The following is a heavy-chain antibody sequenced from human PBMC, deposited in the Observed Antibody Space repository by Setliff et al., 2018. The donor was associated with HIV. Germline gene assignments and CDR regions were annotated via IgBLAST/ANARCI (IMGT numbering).Heavy chain of an antibody. CDR3: ARDFYAVAGDY. CDR1: GFTFRTFA. CDR2: ISYDGSRT. D-gene: IGHD6-19*01. Sequence: PGGSLRLSCVASGFTFRTFAMHWVRQAPGKGLEWVSVISYDGSRTYYADSVKGRFTISRDNAKNSLYLQMKSLRAEDTAVYYCARDFYAVAGDYWGQGTLVTVPQ. V-gene: IGHV3-30*07. J-gene: IGHJ4*02.